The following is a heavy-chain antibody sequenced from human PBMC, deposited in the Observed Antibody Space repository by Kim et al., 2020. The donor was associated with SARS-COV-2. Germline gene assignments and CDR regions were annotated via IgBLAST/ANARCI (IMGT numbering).Heavy chain of an antibody. CDR1: GFTFDDYA. V-gene: IGHV3-43*02. CDR3: AKGSFFPHYYGSGALSYYFDY. CDR2: ISGDGGST. D-gene: IGHD3-10*01. J-gene: IGHJ4*02. Sequence: GGSLRLSCAASGFTFDDYAMHWVRQAPGKGLEWVSLISGDGGSTYYADSVKGRFTISRDNSKNSLYLQMNSLRTEDTALYYCAKGSFFPHYYGSGALSYYFDYWGQGTLVTVSS.